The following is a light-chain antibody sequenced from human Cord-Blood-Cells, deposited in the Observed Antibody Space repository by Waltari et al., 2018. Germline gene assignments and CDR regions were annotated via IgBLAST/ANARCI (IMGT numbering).Light chain of an antibody. V-gene: IGKV1-39*01. CDR3: QQSYSTPFT. J-gene: IGKJ3*01. Sequence: DIQMTQSASSLSASVVDRFTITCRASQSISSYLNWYQQKPGKAPKLLIYAASSLQSGVPSRFSGSGSGTDFTLTISSLQPEDFATYYCQQSYSTPFTFGHGTKVDIK. CDR2: AAS. CDR1: QSISSY.